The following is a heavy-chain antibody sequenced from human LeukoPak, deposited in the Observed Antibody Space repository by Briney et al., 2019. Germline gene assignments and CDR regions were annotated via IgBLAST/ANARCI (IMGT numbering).Heavy chain of an antibody. Sequence: SETLSLTCAVYGGSFSGYYWSWIRQPPGKGLEWIGEINHSGSTNYNPSLKSRVTISVDTSKNQFSLKLSSVTAADTAVYYCARRSLTMDPDYWGQGTLVTVSS. CDR3: ARRSLTMDPDY. CDR1: GGSFSGYY. D-gene: IGHD3-10*01. CDR2: INHSGST. J-gene: IGHJ4*02. V-gene: IGHV4-34*01.